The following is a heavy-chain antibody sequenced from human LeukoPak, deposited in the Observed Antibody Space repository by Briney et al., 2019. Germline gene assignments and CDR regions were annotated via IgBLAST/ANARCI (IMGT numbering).Heavy chain of an antibody. V-gene: IGHV4-4*07. CDR2: LYTSGNT. J-gene: IGHJ4*02. Sequence: SETLSLTCTVSGGSISNYFWSWIRQPAGKGLEWIGRLYTSGNTNYNPSLKSRVTMLADTSKNQFSLKLSSVTAADTAVYYCARGPYCSRGTCSLDYWGQGTLVTVSS. CDR1: GGSISNYF. CDR3: ARGPYCSRGTCSLDY. D-gene: IGHD2-15*01.